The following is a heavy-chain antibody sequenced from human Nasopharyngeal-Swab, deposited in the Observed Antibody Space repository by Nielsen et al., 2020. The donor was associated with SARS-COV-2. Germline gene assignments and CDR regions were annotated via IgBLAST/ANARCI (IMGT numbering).Heavy chain of an antibody. CDR2: IYTSGST. V-gene: IGHV4-61*02. CDR3: ARSRGYSYGFSN. CDR1: GASITTDSYY. D-gene: IGHD5-18*01. Sequence: SETLSLTCTVSGASITTDSYYWSWIRQPTGKGLEWIGRIYTSGSTNYNPSLKSRVTISVDTSKNQFSLKLSSVTAADTAVYYCARSRGYSYGFSNWGQGTLVTVSS. J-gene: IGHJ4*02.